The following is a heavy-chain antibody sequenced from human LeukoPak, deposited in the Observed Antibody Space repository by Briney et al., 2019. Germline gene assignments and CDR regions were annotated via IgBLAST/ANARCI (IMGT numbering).Heavy chain of an antibody. J-gene: IGHJ3*02. V-gene: IGHV4-59*01. D-gene: IGHD2-15*01. CDR2: IYYSGST. CDR1: GGSISSYY. CDR3: ASSDGRRDAFVI. Sequence: PSETLSLTCTVSGGSISSYYWSWIRQPPGKGLEWIGYIYYSGSTNYNPSLKSRVTISVDTSKNQFSLKLSSVTAADTAVYYCASSDGRRDAFVIWGQGTMVTVSS.